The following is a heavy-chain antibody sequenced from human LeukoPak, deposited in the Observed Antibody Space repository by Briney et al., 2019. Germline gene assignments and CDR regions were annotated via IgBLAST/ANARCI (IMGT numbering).Heavy chain of an antibody. D-gene: IGHD2-15*01. Sequence: SETLSLTCAVYGGSFSGYYWSWIRQPPGKGLEWIGEINHSGSTNYNPSLKSRVTISVDTSKNQFSLKLSSVTAADTAVYYCARRRRAATHFDYWGQGTLDTVSS. V-gene: IGHV4-34*01. CDR1: GGSFSGYY. CDR2: INHSGST. CDR3: ARRRRAATHFDY. J-gene: IGHJ4*02.